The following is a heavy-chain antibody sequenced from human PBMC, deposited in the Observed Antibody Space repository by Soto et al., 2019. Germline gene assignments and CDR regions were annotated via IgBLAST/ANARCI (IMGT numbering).Heavy chain of an antibody. CDR2: ISYDGSNK. CDR1: GFTFSSYA. D-gene: IGHD2-15*01. Sequence: GGSLRLSCAASGFTFSSYAMHWVRQAPGKGLEWVAVISYDGSNKYYADSVKGRFTISRDNSKNTLYLQMSSLRAEDTAVYYCARGALGYCSGGSCVGLYYFDYWGQGTLVTVSS. CDR3: ARGALGYCSGGSCVGLYYFDY. J-gene: IGHJ4*02. V-gene: IGHV3-30-3*01.